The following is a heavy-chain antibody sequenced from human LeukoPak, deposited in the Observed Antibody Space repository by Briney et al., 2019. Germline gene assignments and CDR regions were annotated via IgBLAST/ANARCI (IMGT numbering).Heavy chain of an antibody. CDR3: ARDGGDGYSSSSMDY. D-gene: IGHD6-6*01. CDR2: IWYDGSNK. Sequence: PGGSLRLSCAASGFTFSSYGMHWVRQAPGKGLEWVAVIWYDGSNKYYADSVKGRFTISRDNSKDTLYLQMNSLRAEDTAVYYCARDGGDGYSSSSMDYWGQGTLVTVSS. J-gene: IGHJ4*02. V-gene: IGHV3-33*01. CDR1: GFTFSSYG.